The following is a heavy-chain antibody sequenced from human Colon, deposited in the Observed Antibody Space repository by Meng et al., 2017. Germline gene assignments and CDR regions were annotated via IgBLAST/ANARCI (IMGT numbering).Heavy chain of an antibody. V-gene: IGHV3-33*01. J-gene: IGHJ4*02. Sequence: QGRVGGAGGGVGHPGRALVSSCVASGFSFSTYGMNWVRQAPGKGLEWVAIIWFDGSNKYYGDSVKGRFTISRDNSKNTLYLQMNSLRVEDTAVYYCARGATPENFDYWGQGTLVTVSS. CDR1: GFSFSTYG. CDR2: IWFDGSNK. CDR3: ARGATPENFDY.